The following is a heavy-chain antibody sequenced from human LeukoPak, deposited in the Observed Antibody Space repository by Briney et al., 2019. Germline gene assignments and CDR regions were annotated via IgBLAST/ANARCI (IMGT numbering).Heavy chain of an antibody. V-gene: IGHV4-30-2*01. Sequence: SETLSLTCAVSGGSISSGGYSWRWLRQPPGKGLEWIGYIYHSGSTYYNPSLKSRVTISVDRSKNQFSLKLSSVTAADTAVYYCARGKAHLGVTGRFDYWGQGTPVTVSS. CDR3: ARGKAHLGVTGRFDY. CDR2: IYHSGST. D-gene: IGHD2-21*02. CDR1: GGSISSGGYS. J-gene: IGHJ4*02.